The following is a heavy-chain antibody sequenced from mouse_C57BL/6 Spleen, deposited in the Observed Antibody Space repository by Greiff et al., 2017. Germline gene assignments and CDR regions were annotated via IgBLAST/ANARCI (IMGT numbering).Heavy chain of an antibody. J-gene: IGHJ2*01. CDR1: GFTFSDYG. CDR2: ISSGSSTI. CDR3: ARRCSSSVDFDD. D-gene: IGHD1-1*01. V-gene: IGHV5-17*01. Sequence: EVQVVESGGGLVKPGGSLKLSCAASGFTFSDYGMHWVRQAPEKGLEWVEYISSGSSTIYYSATVTGRFTISRDNAKNTLFLQMTSLRYEDTAMYYCARRCSSSVDFDDWGQGTTLTVSS.